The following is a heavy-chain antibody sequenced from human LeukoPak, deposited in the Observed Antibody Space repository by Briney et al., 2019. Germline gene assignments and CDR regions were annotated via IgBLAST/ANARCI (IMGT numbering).Heavy chain of an antibody. CDR2: IDPSRDVT. CDR3: ARDPPATTAFAV. CDR1: GYIFTDYY. J-gene: IGHJ3*01. V-gene: IGHV1-2*02. Sequence: GASVNVSCQAAGYIFTDYYLHWVRQAPGQGREGMGWIDPSRDVTRYAQNFQWRATMTCDTSMSPAYIEVTRLTSDDTAMFYCARDPPATTAFAVWGQGKMVIVSS. D-gene: IGHD1-1*01.